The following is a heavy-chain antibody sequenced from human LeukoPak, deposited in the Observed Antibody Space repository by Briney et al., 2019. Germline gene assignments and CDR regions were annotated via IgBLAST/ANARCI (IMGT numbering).Heavy chain of an antibody. CDR2: IYPGASDT. V-gene: IGHV5-51*01. D-gene: IGHD2-2*01. Sequence: GESLKISCKGSEYSFTNYWIAWVRQMPGKGLECMGIIYPGASDTRYSPSFQGQVTISADKSISTAYLQWSSLKASDTAMYYCARPYCSSTSCYGGHFDYWGQGTLVTVSS. CDR3: ARPYCSSTSCYGGHFDY. J-gene: IGHJ4*02. CDR1: EYSFTNYW.